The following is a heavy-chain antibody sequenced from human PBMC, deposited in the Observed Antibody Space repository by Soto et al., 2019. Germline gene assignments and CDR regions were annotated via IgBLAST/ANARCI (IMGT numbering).Heavy chain of an antibody. CDR3: ATQRVAVAGLGLS. V-gene: IGHV4-61*01. D-gene: IGHD6-19*01. CDR1: VDYVTSATYY. Sequence: SETLCLTCTLYVDYVTSATYYWSWIRQPPGRGPEWMGYLYYTGKTKFNPSLETRITMSVDTSKNQFCLKLTSVTAADTAVYFCATQRVAVAGLGLSWGQGTLVTVSS. CDR2: LYYTGKT. J-gene: IGHJ5*02.